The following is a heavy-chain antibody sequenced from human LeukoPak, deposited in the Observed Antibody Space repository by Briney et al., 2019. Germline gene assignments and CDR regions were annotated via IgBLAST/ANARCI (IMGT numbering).Heavy chain of an antibody. CDR2: INHSGST. Sequence: SETLSLTCAVYGGSFSGYYWSWIRQPPGKGLEWIGEINHSGSTNYNPSLKSRVTISVDTSKNQFFLKLSSVTAADTAVYYCGQVAGAYYYGMDVWGQGTTVTVSS. V-gene: IGHV4-34*01. CDR1: GGSFSGYY. D-gene: IGHD6-19*01. J-gene: IGHJ6*02. CDR3: GQVAGAYYYGMDV.